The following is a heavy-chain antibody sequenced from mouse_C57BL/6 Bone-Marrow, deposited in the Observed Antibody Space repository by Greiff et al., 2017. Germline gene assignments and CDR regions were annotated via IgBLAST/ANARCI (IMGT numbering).Heavy chain of an antibody. CDR3: ARKSIYYEDDEGGY. Sequence: QVQLQQSGAELARPGASVKLSCKASGYTFTSYGISWVKQRTGQGLEWIGEIYPRSGSTYYNEKFKGKATLTADTSSSTAYMELSSLQSEDSAVYYCARKSIYYEDDEGGYRDQGTTHTVSS. CDR1: GYTFTSYG. CDR2: IYPRSGST. J-gene: IGHJ2*01. V-gene: IGHV1-81*01. D-gene: IGHD2-4*01.